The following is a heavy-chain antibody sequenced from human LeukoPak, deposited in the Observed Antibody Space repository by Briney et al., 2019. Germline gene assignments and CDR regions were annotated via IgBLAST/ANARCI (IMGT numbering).Heavy chain of an antibody. Sequence: ASVRVSCKASGYTFTTYGISWVRQAPGQGLEWMGWISGYNGNTNYAQKLQGRVTMTTDTSTSTAYMELRSLRSDDTAVYYCARVAMIVVGVAYFDYWGQGTLRTVSS. CDR3: ARVAMIVVGVAYFDY. CDR2: ISGYNGNT. D-gene: IGHD3-22*01. V-gene: IGHV1-18*01. J-gene: IGHJ4*02. CDR1: GYTFTTYG.